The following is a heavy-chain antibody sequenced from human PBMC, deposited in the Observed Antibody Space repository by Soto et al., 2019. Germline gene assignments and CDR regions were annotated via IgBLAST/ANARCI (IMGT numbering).Heavy chain of an antibody. D-gene: IGHD6-13*01. Sequence: VQLVESGGGLVQPGGSLRLSCAASGFTFSSYWMYWVRQAPGKGLEWVSHMNNDGSYTIYAESVKGRFTFSRDNAKNTLYLQMNGLRAEVTAVYYCVRGGYMHACDIWGQGTMVTVSS. CDR2: MNNDGSYT. J-gene: IGHJ3*02. CDR1: GFTFSSYW. CDR3: VRGGYMHACDI. V-gene: IGHV3-74*01.